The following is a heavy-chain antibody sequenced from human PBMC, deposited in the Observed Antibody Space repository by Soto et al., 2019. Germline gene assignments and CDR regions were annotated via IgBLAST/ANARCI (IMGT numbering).Heavy chain of an antibody. CDR1: AGTFSRYA. CDR2: ITPIFGTA. V-gene: IGHV1-69*01. D-gene: IGHD3-22*01. J-gene: IGHJ6*02. CDR3: ARDNYYDSSGTGYYYGMDV. Sequence: KVVGKASAGTFSRYAISWGRQAPGQGLERMGGITPIFGTANYAQKFQGRVTITADESTSTAYMELSSLRSEDTAVYYCARDNYYDSSGTGYYYGMDVWGQGTTVTVSS.